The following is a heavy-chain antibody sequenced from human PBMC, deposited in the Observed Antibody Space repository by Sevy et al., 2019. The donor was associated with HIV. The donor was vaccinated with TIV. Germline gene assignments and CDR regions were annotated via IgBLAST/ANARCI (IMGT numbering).Heavy chain of an antibody. J-gene: IGHJ4*02. V-gene: IGHV3-7*03. CDR2: IKQDQSEK. D-gene: IGHD2-15*01. CDR1: GFIFTDYW. CDR3: AKDGGYRSPSLAN. Sequence: GGSLRLSCETSGFIFTDYWMSLVRQIPGKGLEWVATIKQDQSEKYYVDSVKGRFAISRDSAKKSVSLQMNGLRADDTAVYYCAKDGGYRSPSLANWGQGTLVTVSS.